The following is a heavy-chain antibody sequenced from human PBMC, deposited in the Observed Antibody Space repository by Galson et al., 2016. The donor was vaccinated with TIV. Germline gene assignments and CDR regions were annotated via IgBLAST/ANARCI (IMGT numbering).Heavy chain of an antibody. CDR1: GASNMSYF. Sequence: SETLSLTCTVSGASNMSYFWNWIRQPPGKGLEWIGYIYYSGSTSYNPSLKSRVTISLDTPKSQFSLKLNSVTAADTAVYYCARLDTALDYWGQGTLVTVSS. J-gene: IGHJ4*02. CDR3: ARLDTALDY. V-gene: IGHV4-59*08. D-gene: IGHD5-18*01. CDR2: IYYSGST.